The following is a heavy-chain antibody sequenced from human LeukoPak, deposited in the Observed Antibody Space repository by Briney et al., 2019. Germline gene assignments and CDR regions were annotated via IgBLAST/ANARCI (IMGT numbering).Heavy chain of an antibody. CDR2: ISGSGGST. D-gene: IGHD1-26*01. V-gene: IGHV3-23*01. CDR3: ASRYSGSYYTFDY. CDR1: GFTFSSYA. Sequence: PGGSLRLSCAASGFTFSSYAMSWVRQAPGKGLEWVSAISGSGGSTYYADSVKGRFTIPRDNSKNTLYLQMNSLRAEDTAVYYCASRYSGSYYTFDYWGQGTLVTVSS. J-gene: IGHJ4*02.